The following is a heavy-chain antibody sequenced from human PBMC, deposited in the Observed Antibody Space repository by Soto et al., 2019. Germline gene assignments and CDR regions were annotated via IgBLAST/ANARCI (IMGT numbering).Heavy chain of an antibody. Sequence: EVQLVESGGGLVQAGGSLRLSCAASGFTFSSYSMNWVRQAPGKGLEWVSHITSSSSAIYYADSVKGQFTISRDNAKNALYLQMNSLRAEDTAIYYCARGPVAAIDYWGQGILVTVSS. D-gene: IGHD6-19*01. CDR3: ARGPVAAIDY. CDR2: ITSSSSAI. J-gene: IGHJ4*02. V-gene: IGHV3-48*01. CDR1: GFTFSSYS.